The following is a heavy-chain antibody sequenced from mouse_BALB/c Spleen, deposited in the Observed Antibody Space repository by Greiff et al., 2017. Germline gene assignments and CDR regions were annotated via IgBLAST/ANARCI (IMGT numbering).Heavy chain of an antibody. Sequence: VKLMESGPGLVAPSQSLSITCTVSGFSLTGYGVNWVRQPPGKGLEWLGMIWGDGSTDYNSALKSRLSISKDNSKSQVFLKMNSLQTDDTARYYCARDRGYDGYYGAMDYWGQGTSVTVSS. D-gene: IGHD2-3*01. CDR3: ARDRGYDGYYGAMDY. CDR1: GFSLTGYG. J-gene: IGHJ4*01. CDR2: IWGDGST. V-gene: IGHV2-6-7*01.